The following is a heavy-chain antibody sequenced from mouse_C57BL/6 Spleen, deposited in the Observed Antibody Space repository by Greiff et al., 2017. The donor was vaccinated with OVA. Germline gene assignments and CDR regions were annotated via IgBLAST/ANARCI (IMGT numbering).Heavy chain of an antibody. V-gene: IGHV1-53*01. D-gene: IGHD1-1*01. CDR1: GYTFTSYW. J-gene: IGHJ1*03. CDR2: INPSNGGT. Sequence: QVQLQQPGTELVKPGASVKLSCKASGYTFTSYWMHWVKQRPGQGLAWIGNINPSNGGTNYNEKFKSKATLTVDKSSSTAYMQLSSLTSEDSAVYYCARTVVATRYFDVWGTGTTVTVSS. CDR3: ARTVVATRYFDV.